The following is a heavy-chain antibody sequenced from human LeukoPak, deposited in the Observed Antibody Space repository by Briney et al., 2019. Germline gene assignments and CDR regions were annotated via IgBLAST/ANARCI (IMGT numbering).Heavy chain of an antibody. D-gene: IGHD6-19*01. CDR1: GYTFTSYD. CDR2: MNPNSGNT. V-gene: IGHV1-8*01. Sequence: ASVKVSCKASGYTFTSYDINWVRQATGQGLEWMGWMNPNSGNTGYAQKFQGRVTMTRNTSISTAYMELSSLRSEDTAVYYCARDNSSGWYGDYWGQGTLVTVSS. J-gene: IGHJ4*02. CDR3: ARDNSSGWYGDY.